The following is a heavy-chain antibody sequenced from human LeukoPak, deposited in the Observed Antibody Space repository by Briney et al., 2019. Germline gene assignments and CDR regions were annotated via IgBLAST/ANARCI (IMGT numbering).Heavy chain of an antibody. Sequence: GGSLRLSCAASGFTFSSYSMNWVRQAPGKGLEWVSYISSSSSTIYYADSVKGRFTISRDNAKNSLYLQMNSLRAEDTAAYYCQIADYGDAFDIWGQGTMVTVSS. CDR3: QIADYGDAFDI. V-gene: IGHV3-48*01. CDR1: GFTFSSYS. CDR2: ISSSSSTI. J-gene: IGHJ3*02. D-gene: IGHD4-17*01.